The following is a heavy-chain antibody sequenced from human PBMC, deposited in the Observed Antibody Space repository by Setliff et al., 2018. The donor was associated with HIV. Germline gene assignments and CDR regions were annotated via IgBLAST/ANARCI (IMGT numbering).Heavy chain of an antibody. CDR2: SFYNGNT. CDR1: GGSISNNSYY. J-gene: IGHJ4*02. D-gene: IGHD6-19*01. V-gene: IGHV4-39*01. CDR3: ARQFRYPNRAVAGVDY. Sequence: SETLSLTCTVSGGSISNNSYYRGWVRQPPGKGLELIGNSFYNGNTYYNPSLKSRVTISVDTSKNQFSLKLSSVTAADTAIYFCARQFRYPNRAVAGVDYWGQGTLVTVSS.